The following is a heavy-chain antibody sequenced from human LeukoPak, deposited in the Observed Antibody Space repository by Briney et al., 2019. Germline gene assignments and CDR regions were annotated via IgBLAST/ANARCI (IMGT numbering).Heavy chain of an antibody. Sequence: GGSLRLSCAASGFTFSGLGMHWVRQAPGKGLEWLAFIQYDGSNKYYADSVKGRFTISRDNSKNTLYLQMNSLRAEDTAVYYCAKDWKDTARNNWFDPWGQGTLVTVSS. D-gene: IGHD5-18*01. CDR3: AKDWKDTARNNWFDP. CDR2: IQYDGSNK. J-gene: IGHJ5*02. V-gene: IGHV3-30*02. CDR1: GFTFSGLG.